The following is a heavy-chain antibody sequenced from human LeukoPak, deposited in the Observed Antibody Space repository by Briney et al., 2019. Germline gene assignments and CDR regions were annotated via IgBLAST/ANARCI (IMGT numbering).Heavy chain of an antibody. D-gene: IGHD3-10*01. Sequence: GGSLSLSCAPSGFPDSYCAMRWVRQAPGKGLEWVSAISGSGGSTYYADSVKGRFTISRDNSKNTLYLQMNSLRAEDPAVYYCAKYSGTSSDWGQGTLVTVSS. CDR3: AKYSGTSSD. CDR2: ISGSGGST. V-gene: IGHV3-23*01. CDR1: GFPDSYCA. J-gene: IGHJ4*02.